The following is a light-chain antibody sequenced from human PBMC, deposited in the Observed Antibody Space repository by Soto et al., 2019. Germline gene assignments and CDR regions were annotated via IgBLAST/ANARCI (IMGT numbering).Light chain of an antibody. CDR3: QTWSTDIRV. V-gene: IGLV4-69*01. J-gene: IGLJ3*02. CDR1: SGHNSYA. Sequence: QLVLTQPPSASASLGASVKLTCTLSSGHNSYAIAWHQQQPEKGPRYLMKLNSDGSHSKGDGIPDRFSGSSSGAERDLTISGLQSEDEADYYCQTWSTDIRVFGGGTKLTVL. CDR2: LNSDGSH.